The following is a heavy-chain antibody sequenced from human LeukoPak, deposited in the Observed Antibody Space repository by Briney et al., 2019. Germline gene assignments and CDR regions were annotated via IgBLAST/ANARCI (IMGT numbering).Heavy chain of an antibody. CDR1: GYAFTSYD. J-gene: IGHJ4*02. V-gene: IGHV1-8*01. Sequence: ASVKVSFKASGYAFTSYDFNWVRQATGQRPEWMGWMSPNSGDTGYAQKFQDRVTMTRNTSISTAYMELSSLRSDDTAVYYCARGPPNWGYDYWGPGTLVTVSS. D-gene: IGHD7-27*01. CDR3: ARGPPNWGYDY. CDR2: MSPNSGDT.